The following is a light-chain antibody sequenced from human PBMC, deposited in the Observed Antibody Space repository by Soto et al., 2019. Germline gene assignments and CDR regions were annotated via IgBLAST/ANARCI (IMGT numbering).Light chain of an antibody. V-gene: IGLV1-36*01. Sequence: QSVLTQPPSVAEAPRPRVTISCSGSSSNIGNNAVNWYQQLPGKAPKLLIYYDDLMPSGVSDRFSGSKAGTSYSLAISGLQSEDEAEDYCAAWDDSLNGVVFGGGTKLTVL. CDR1: SSNIGNNA. J-gene: IGLJ2*01. CDR3: AAWDDSLNGVV. CDR2: YDD.